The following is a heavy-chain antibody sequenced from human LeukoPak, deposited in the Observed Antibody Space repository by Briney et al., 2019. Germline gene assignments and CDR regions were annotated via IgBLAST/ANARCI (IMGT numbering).Heavy chain of an antibody. Sequence: GGSLRLSCTVSGFTFQTYSMNWVRQAPGKGLEWVGFIRSKAYGGTTEYAASVEGRFTISRDDSKSIAYLQMNSLKTEDTAVYYCTRGLGYDTYYFDYWGQGTLVTVSS. CDR1: GFTFQTYS. J-gene: IGHJ4*02. V-gene: IGHV3-49*04. D-gene: IGHD2-2*01. CDR2: IRSKAYGGTT. CDR3: TRGLGYDTYYFDY.